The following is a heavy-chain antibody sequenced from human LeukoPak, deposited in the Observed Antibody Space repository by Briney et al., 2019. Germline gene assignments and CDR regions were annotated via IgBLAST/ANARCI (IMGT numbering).Heavy chain of an antibody. CDR3: ARGGYCGGDCYDY. J-gene: IGHJ4*02. D-gene: IGHD2-21*01. V-gene: IGHV1-46*01. Sequence: ASVKVSCKASGYTFTSNYIHWVRQAPGQGLEWMGMIYPRDGSTSYAQKFQGRVTVTRDTSTSTVHMELSGLRSEDTAVYYCARGGYCGGDCYDYWGQGTLVTVSS. CDR1: GYTFTSNY. CDR2: IYPRDGST.